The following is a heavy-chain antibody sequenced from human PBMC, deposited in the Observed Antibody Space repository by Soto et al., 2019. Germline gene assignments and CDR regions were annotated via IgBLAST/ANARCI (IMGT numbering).Heavy chain of an antibody. J-gene: IGHJ5*02. D-gene: IGHD6-13*01. CDR2: INSDGSST. CDR1: GFTLSSYW. Sequence: PGGSLRLSCAASGFTLSSYWMHWVRQAPGKGLVWVSRINSDGSSTSYADSVKGRFTISRDNAKNTLYLQMNSLRAEDTAVYYCARVSLPIAAAELWFDPWGQGTLVTVSS. V-gene: IGHV3-74*01. CDR3: ARVSLPIAAAELWFDP.